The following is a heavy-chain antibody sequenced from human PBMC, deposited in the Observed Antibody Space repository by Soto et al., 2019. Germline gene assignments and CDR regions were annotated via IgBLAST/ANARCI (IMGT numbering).Heavy chain of an antibody. Sequence: QVQLVQSGAEVKKPGASVKVSCKASGYTFTSYDINWVRQATGQGLEWMGWMNPNSGNTGYAQKFQGRVTMTRNTSLSPAYKEVGSLRSEDQGVFYCSRGPTWAGNVDYWGQGTLVTVSS. CDR3: SRGPTWAGNVDY. V-gene: IGHV1-8*01. CDR1: GYTFTSYD. D-gene: IGHD1-1*01. J-gene: IGHJ4*02. CDR2: MNPNSGNT.